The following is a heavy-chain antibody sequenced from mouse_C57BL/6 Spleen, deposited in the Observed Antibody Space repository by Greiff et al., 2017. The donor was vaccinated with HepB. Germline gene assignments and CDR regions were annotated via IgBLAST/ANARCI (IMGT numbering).Heavy chain of an antibody. J-gene: IGHJ4*01. D-gene: IGHD1-1*01. CDR3: ARSGYYGGFYAMDY. CDR1: GYTFTDYY. V-gene: IGHV1-19*01. CDR2: INPYNGGT. Sequence: EVQLQQSGPVLVKPGASVKMSCKASGYTFTDYYMNWVKQSHGKSLEWIGVINPYNGGTSYNQKFKGKATLTVDKSSSTAYMELNSLTSEDSAVYYCARSGYYGGFYAMDYWGQGTSVTVSS.